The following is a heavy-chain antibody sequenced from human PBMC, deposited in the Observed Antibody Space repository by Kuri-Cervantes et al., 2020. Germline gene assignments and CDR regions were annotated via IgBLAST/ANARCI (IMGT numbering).Heavy chain of an antibody. V-gene: IGHV4-34*01. CDR1: GGSFSGYY. D-gene: IGHD3-22*01. Sequence: GSLRLSCAVYGGSFSGYYWSWIRQPPGKGLEWIGEINHSGSTNYNPSLKSRVTISVDTSKNQFSLKLSSVTAADTAVYYCARAFLPGFYYSSGQGAFDIWGQGTMVTVSS. CDR2: INHSGST. J-gene: IGHJ3*02. CDR3: ARAFLPGFYYSSGQGAFDI.